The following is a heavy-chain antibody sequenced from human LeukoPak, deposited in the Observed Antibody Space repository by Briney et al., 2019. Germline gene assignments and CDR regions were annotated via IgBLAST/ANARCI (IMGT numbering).Heavy chain of an antibody. D-gene: IGHD6-6*01. Sequence: PGGSLRLSCAASGFTVSSYYMSWVRQAPGKGLEWVSVIYSGGTTYYADSVKGRFNISRDNSKNTLYLQMNSLRAEDTAVYYCARDYDSSYHWGYWGQGTLITVSS. CDR2: IYSGGTT. CDR1: GFTVSSYY. V-gene: IGHV3-53*01. CDR3: ARDYDSSYHWGY. J-gene: IGHJ4*02.